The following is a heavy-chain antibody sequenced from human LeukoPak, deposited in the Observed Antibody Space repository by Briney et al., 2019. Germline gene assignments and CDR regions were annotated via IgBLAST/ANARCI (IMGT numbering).Heavy chain of an antibody. CDR1: GGSISSSSYY. CDR3: ARETLDIVVVPADQDAFDI. V-gene: IGHV4-39*07. CDR2: IYYSGST. D-gene: IGHD2-2*03. J-gene: IGHJ3*02. Sequence: SETLSLTCTVSGGSISSSSYYWGWIRQPPGKGLEWIVSIYYSGSTYYNPSLKSRVTISVDTSKNQFSLKLSSVTAADTAVYYCARETLDIVVVPADQDAFDIWGQGTMVTVSA.